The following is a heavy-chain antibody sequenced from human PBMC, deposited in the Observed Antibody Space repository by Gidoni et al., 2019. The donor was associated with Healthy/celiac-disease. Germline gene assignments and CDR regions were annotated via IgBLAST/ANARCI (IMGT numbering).Heavy chain of an antibody. CDR3: ARDDVLWGAAFDI. D-gene: IGHD2-21*01. V-gene: IGHV4-4*07. CDR2: IYTSGST. CDR1: GGPISSYY. Sequence: HVQLQESGQGLVKPSETLSLTRTVPGGPISSYYWSWLRQPAGKGLEWIGRIYTSGSTNYNPSLKSRVTMSVDTSKNRFSLKLSSVTAADTAVYYCARDDVLWGAAFDIWGQGTMVTVSS. J-gene: IGHJ3*02.